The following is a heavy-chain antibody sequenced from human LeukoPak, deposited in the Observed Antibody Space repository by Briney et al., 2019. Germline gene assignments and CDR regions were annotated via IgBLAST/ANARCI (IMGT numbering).Heavy chain of an antibody. V-gene: IGHV3-33*01. D-gene: IGHD1-1*01. J-gene: IGHJ4*02. Sequence: PGGSLRFSCAASGFTFSSYGMHWVRQAPGKGLEWVAVIWYDGSNKYYADSVKGRFTISRDNSEDTLYLQMNSLRAEDTAVYYCVRDPSGSGFAFDSWGQGALVTVSS. CDR2: IWYDGSNK. CDR3: VRDPSGSGFAFDS. CDR1: GFTFSSYG.